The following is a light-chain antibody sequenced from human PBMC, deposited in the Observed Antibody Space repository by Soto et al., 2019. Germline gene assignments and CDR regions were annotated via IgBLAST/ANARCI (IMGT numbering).Light chain of an antibody. CDR3: QQSYSTPT. Sequence: DIQMTQSPSSLSASVGDRVTITCRASQSISNYLSWYQQKPGKVPNLLIYAASSSQSGVPSRFSGSGSGTDFTLTISSLQPEDFATYYCQQSYSTPTFGQGTKVEIK. CDR1: QSISNY. CDR2: AAS. J-gene: IGKJ1*01. V-gene: IGKV1-39*01.